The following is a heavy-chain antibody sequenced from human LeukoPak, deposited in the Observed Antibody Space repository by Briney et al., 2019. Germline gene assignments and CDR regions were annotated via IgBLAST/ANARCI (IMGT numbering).Heavy chain of an antibody. CDR3: AKGRTHFGRVDMDV. J-gene: IGHJ6*03. Sequence: GGSLRLSCAASGFTFSSYGMHWVRQAPGKGLEWVAFIRYDGSNKYYADSVKGRFTISRDNSKNTLYLQMNSLRAEDTAVYYCAKGRTHFGRVDMDVWGKGTTVTVSS. CDR2: IRYDGSNK. D-gene: IGHD1-14*01. V-gene: IGHV3-30*02. CDR1: GFTFSSYG.